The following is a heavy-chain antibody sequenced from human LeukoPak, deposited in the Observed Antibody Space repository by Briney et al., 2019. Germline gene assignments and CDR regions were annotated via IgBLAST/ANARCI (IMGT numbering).Heavy chain of an antibody. J-gene: IGHJ4*02. Sequence: PGGSLRLSCAASGFTFSSFTMNWVRQAPGKGLEWVSAISSSSSYIYYADSVKGRFTISRHNAKRSLYLQMNSLRAEDTAVYYCARDLGGYGDYGTNFDYWGQGTLVTVSS. D-gene: IGHD4-17*01. CDR3: ARDLGGYGDYGTNFDY. V-gene: IGHV3-21*01. CDR1: GFTFSSFT. CDR2: ISSSSSYI.